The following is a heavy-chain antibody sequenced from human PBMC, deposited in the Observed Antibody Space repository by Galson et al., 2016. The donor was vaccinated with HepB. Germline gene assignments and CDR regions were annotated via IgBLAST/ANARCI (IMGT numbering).Heavy chain of an antibody. D-gene: IGHD6-19*01. V-gene: IGHV3-11*01. Sequence: SLRLSCAASGFTFSDYYMTWIRRAPGKGLEWVSDISRSGSTTHYADSVKRRFTISRDNAKNSLYLQMNSLRAEDTAVYYCARERAVAGTEDYWGQGTLVIVSS. J-gene: IGHJ4*02. CDR2: ISRSGSTT. CDR3: ARERAVAGTEDY. CDR1: GFTFSDYY.